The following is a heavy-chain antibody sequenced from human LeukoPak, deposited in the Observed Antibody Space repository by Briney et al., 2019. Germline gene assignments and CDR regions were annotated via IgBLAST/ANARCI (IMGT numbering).Heavy chain of an antibody. CDR2: INPNSGGT. CDR1: GFTFSSYA. D-gene: IGHD2-2*01. Sequence: GGSLRLSCAASGFTFSSYAMHWVRQAPGQGLEWMGWINPNSGGTNYAQKFQGRVTMTRDTSISTAYMELSRLRSDDTAVYYCARGPIIDIVVIPAAADYYHMDVWGKGTTVTVSS. V-gene: IGHV1-2*02. J-gene: IGHJ6*03. CDR3: ARGPIIDIVVIPAAADYYHMDV.